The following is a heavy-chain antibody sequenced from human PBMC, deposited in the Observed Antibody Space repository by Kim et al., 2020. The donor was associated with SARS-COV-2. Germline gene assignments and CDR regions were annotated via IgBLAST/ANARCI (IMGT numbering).Heavy chain of an antibody. CDR3: ARRLPSGYSGYGRGYYYYYGMDV. Sequence: GGSLRLSCAASGFTFSSYWMHWVRQAPGKGLVWVSRINSDGSSTSYADSVKGRFTISRDNAKNTLYLQMNSLRAEDTAVYYCARRLPSGYSGYGRGYYYYYGMDVWGQGTTVTVSS. V-gene: IGHV3-74*01. D-gene: IGHD5-12*01. J-gene: IGHJ6*02. CDR1: GFTFSSYW. CDR2: INSDGSST.